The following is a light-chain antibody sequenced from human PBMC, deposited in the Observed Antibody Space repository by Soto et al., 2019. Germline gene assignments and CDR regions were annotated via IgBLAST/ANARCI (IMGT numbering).Light chain of an antibody. CDR1: QSVSSY. Sequence: EIVLTQSPATLSLSPGEIDTLSCRAGQSVSSYLAWYQQKPGQAPRLLIHDAAKRATGIPARFSGRGSGTDFILTNGSVEPEDFEVYYGQQRSNWPGWTCGQGTKVEIK. CDR2: DAA. V-gene: IGKV3-11*01. CDR3: QQRSNWPGWT. J-gene: IGKJ1*01.